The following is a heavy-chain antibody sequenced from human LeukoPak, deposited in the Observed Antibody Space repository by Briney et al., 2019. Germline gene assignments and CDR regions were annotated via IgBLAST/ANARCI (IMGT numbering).Heavy chain of an antibody. V-gene: IGHV3-74*01. D-gene: IGHD6-19*01. J-gene: IGHJ4*02. CDR3: ARVSIGWYSFDY. Sequence: PGGSLSLSCAASGLTFSTYWMHWVRQAPGKGLVWVSRINPDGTTTSYADSVKGRFTISRDNAKDTVYLQMNSLRAEDTAVYYCARVSIGWYSFDYWGQGTLVTGSS. CDR2: INPDGTTT. CDR1: GLTFSTYW.